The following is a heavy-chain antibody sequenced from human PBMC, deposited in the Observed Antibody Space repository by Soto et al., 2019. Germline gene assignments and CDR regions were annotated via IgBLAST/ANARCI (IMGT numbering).Heavy chain of an antibody. CDR1: GFTFSSYA. CDR3: AKEVEYCSSTSCHFDY. D-gene: IGHD2-2*01. CDR2: ISGSGGST. Sequence: GGSLRLSCAASGFTFSSYAMSWVRQAPGKGLEWVSAISGSGGSTYYADSVKGRFTISRDNSKNTLYLQMNSLRAEDTAVYYCAKEVEYCSSTSCHFDYWGQGTLVTVSS. V-gene: IGHV3-23*01. J-gene: IGHJ4*02.